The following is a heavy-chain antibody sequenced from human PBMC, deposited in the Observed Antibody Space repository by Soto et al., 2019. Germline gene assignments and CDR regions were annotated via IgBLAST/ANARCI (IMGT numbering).Heavy chain of an antibody. J-gene: IGHJ6*02. CDR3: ARDLDIAMGYYYYYGMDV. CDR2: IWHDGSKK. CDR1: GFTFSSYG. Sequence: GGSLRLSCAASGFTFSSYGMHWVRQAPGKGLEWVALIWHDGSKKYYADSVKGRFTISRDNSENTQYLQMNSLRAEDTAVYYCARDLDIAMGYYYYYGMDVWGQGTTVTVSS. V-gene: IGHV3-33*01. D-gene: IGHD5-18*01.